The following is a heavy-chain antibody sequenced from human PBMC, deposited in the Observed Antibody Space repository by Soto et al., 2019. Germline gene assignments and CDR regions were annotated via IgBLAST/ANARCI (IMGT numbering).Heavy chain of an antibody. J-gene: IGHJ4*02. D-gene: IGHD6-19*01. CDR1: GYTFTSYA. CDR2: INAGNGNT. V-gene: IGHV1-3*01. CDR3: ARGDSSGWYRVFDY. Sequence: QVPLVQSGAEVKKPEASVKVSCKASGYTFTSYAMHWVRQAPGQRLEWMGWINAGNGNTKYSQKFQGRVTITRDTSASTAYMELSSLRSEDTAVYYCARGDSSGWYRVFDYWGQGTLVTVSS.